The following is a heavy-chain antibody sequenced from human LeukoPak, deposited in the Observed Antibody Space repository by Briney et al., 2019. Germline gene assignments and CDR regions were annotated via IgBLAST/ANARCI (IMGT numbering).Heavy chain of an antibody. Sequence: GGSLRLSCAASGFTFSSYAMHWVRQAPGKGLEYVSAISSNGGSTYYANSVKGRFTISRDNSKNTLYLQMGSLRAEDMAVYYCARAGTTSLYYYYYYMDVWGKGTTVTVSS. CDR1: GFTFSSYA. D-gene: IGHD1-1*01. CDR2: ISSNGGST. V-gene: IGHV3-64*01. J-gene: IGHJ6*03. CDR3: ARAGTTSLYYYYYYMDV.